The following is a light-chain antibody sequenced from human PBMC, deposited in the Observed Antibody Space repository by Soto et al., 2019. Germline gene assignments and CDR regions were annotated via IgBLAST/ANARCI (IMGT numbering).Light chain of an antibody. CDR1: SSDVGDYNY. CDR3: CSYSGSNNLGV. Sequence: QSALTQPPSASGSPGQSVTISCTGTSSDVGDYNYVSWYQQHPGKAPKLIIYEVTKRPSGVPDRFSGSKSGNTASLTVSGLQAEDEADYYCCSYSGSNNLGVFGGGTKVTVL. CDR2: EVT. V-gene: IGLV2-8*01. J-gene: IGLJ2*01.